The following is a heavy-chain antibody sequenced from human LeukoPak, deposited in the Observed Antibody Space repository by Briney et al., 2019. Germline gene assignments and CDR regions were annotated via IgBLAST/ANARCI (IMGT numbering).Heavy chain of an antibody. CDR2: IWYDGSNK. Sequence: HPGGSLRLSCAASGFTFSSYGMHWVRQAPGKGLEWVAVIWYDGSNKYYADSVKGRFTISRDNAKNTLYVQMNSLRAEDTAVYYCTRDWRKAGMDVWGQGTTVTVSS. D-gene: IGHD1-1*01. CDR1: GFTFSSYG. J-gene: IGHJ6*02. CDR3: TRDWRKAGMDV. V-gene: IGHV3-33*01.